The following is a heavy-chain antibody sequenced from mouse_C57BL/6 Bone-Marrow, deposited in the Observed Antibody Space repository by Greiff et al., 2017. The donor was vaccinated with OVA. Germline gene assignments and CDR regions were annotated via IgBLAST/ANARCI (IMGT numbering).Heavy chain of an antibody. CDR3: TRGDLLWSPFAY. CDR1: GFTFSSYA. V-gene: IGHV5-9-1*02. CDR2: ISSGGDYI. Sequence: EVQLVESGEGLVKPGGSLKLSCAASGFTFSSYAMSWVRQTPEKRLEWVAYISSGGDYIYYADTVKGRFTISRDNARNTLYLQMSSLKSEDTAMYYCTRGDLLWSPFAYWGQGTLVTVSA. D-gene: IGHD2-1*01. J-gene: IGHJ3*01.